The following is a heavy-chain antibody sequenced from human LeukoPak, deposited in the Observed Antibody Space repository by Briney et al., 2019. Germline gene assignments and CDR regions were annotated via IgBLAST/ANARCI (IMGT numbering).Heavy chain of an antibody. D-gene: IGHD4-23*01. J-gene: IGHJ4*02. V-gene: IGHV4-34*01. CDR3: ARLEVVTPPYYFDY. CDR1: GGSFSGYY. Sequence: SETLSLTCAVYGGSFSGYYWSWIRQPPGKGLEWIGEINRSGSTNYNPSLKSRVTISVDTSKNQFSLKLSSVTAADTAVYYCARLEVVTPPYYFDYWGQGTLVTVSS. CDR2: INRSGST.